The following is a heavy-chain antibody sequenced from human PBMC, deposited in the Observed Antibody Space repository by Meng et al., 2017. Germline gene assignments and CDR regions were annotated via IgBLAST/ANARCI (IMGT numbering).Heavy chain of an antibody. CDR2: FDPEDGET. CDR1: GYTFTELS. D-gene: IGHD4-17*01. CDR3: ATARHDYGDYGSFQH. J-gene: IGHJ1*01. V-gene: IGHV1-24*01. Sequence: ASVKVSCKVSGYTFTELSMHWVRQAPGKGLEWMGGFDPEDGETIYAQKFQGRVTMTEDTSTDTAYMELSSLRSEDTAVYYCATARHDYGDYGSFQHWGQGTLVTVSS.